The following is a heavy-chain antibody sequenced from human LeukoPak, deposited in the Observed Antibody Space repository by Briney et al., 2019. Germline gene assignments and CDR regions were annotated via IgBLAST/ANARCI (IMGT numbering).Heavy chain of an antibody. V-gene: IGHV4-34*01. D-gene: IGHD2-8*01. CDR2: INHSGST. J-gene: IGHJ4*02. Sequence: SETLSLTCAVYGGSFCGYYWSWIRQPPGKGLEWIGEINHSGSTNYNPSLKSRVTISVDTSKNQFSLKLSSVTAADTAVYYCAGRYCTNGVCYTGFDYWGQGTLVTVSS. CDR1: GGSFCGYY. CDR3: AGRYCTNGVCYTGFDY.